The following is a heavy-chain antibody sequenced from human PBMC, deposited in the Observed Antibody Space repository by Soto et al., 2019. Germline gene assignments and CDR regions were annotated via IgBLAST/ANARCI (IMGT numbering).Heavy chain of an antibody. D-gene: IGHD6-19*01. J-gene: IGHJ4*02. CDR3: AKVGSGWYYFDY. V-gene: IGHV3-23*01. CDR2: MSGSGAST. Sequence: LRLSCAASGFTFSNYPMSWVRQAPGKGLEWVSGMSGSGASTYYADSVKGRFTISRDNSKNTLYLQMNSLRGEDTAIYYCAKVGSGWYYFDYWGQGTLVTVSS. CDR1: GFTFSNYP.